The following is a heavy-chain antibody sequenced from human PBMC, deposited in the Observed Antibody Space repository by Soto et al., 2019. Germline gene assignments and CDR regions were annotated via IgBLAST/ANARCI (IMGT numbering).Heavy chain of an antibody. V-gene: IGHV1-69*01. Sequence: QVQLVQYGAEVKKPGSSVTVSCKASGGTFSSYAISWLRQAPGQGLEWIGGIIPIFGTANYAQKFKCRVTITADESTSKAYMELSSLISEETAVYYCARMGRLGDRVATKNDWSQGTLVTVSS. D-gene: IGHD5-12*01. CDR1: GGTFSSYA. CDR2: IIPIFGTA. CDR3: ARMGRLGDRVATKND. J-gene: IGHJ4*02.